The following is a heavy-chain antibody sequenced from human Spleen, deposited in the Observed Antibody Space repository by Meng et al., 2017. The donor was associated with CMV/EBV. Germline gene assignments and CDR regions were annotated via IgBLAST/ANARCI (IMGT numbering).Heavy chain of an antibody. V-gene: IGHV1-18*01. Sequence: ASVKVSCKASGYTFTNYGFTWVRQAPGQGLEWMGWISTYNGNTKYAQKLRGRVTMTTDTSTTTAYMELRSLRSDDTAVYYCATGPKAIAARPRTFYFGYWGQGTLVTVSS. CDR1: GYTFTNYG. D-gene: IGHD6-6*01. J-gene: IGHJ4*02. CDR3: ATGPKAIAARPRTFYFGY. CDR2: ISTYNGNT.